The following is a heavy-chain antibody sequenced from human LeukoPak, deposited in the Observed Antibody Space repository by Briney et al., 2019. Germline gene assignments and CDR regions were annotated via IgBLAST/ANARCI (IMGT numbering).Heavy chain of an antibody. CDR1: GGSISSNNYY. CDR2: IYTSGST. J-gene: IGHJ3*02. Sequence: SETLSLTCTVSGGSISSNNYYWSWIRQPAGKGLEWIGRIYTSGSTNYNPSLKSRVTISVDTSKNQFSLKLSSVTAADTAVYYCAGGGGPRAFDIWGQGTMVTVSS. V-gene: IGHV4-61*02. D-gene: IGHD3-16*01. CDR3: AGGGGPRAFDI.